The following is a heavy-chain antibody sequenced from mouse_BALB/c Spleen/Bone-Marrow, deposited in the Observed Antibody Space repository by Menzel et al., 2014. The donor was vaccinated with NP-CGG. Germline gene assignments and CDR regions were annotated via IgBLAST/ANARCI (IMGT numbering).Heavy chain of an antibody. D-gene: IGHD1-1*01. CDR2: IDPANGNT. J-gene: IGHJ3*01. CDR1: GFNIKDTY. CDR3: AFYYYGSSPFAY. V-gene: IGHV14-3*02. Sequence: DVQLQEPGAELVKPGASVKLSCTASGFNIKDTYMHWVKQRPEQGLEWIGRIDPANGNTKYDPKFQGKATITADTSSNTAYLQLSSLTSEDTAVYYCAFYYYGSSPFAYWGQGTLVTVSA.